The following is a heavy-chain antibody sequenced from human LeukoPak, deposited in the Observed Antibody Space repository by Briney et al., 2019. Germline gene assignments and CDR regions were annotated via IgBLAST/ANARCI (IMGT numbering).Heavy chain of an antibody. CDR2: LSGSGGTT. CDR1: GFAFSSYA. D-gene: IGHD1-20*01. Sequence: GGSLRLPCAASGFAFSSYAMNWVRQAPGKGLEWVSALSGSGGTTYYADSVKGRFTISRDNSKNTLYLQMNSLRAEDTAVYYCAKDPHARVTGTTLYWGQGTLVTVSS. J-gene: IGHJ4*02. CDR3: AKDPHARVTGTTLY. V-gene: IGHV3-23*01.